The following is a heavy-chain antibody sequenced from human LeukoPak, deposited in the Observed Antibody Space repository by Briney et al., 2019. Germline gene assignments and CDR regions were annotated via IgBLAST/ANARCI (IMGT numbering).Heavy chain of an antibody. D-gene: IGHD3-3*01. V-gene: IGHV1-69*13. CDR1: GGTFSSYA. Sequence: SVKVSCKASGGTFSSYAISWVPQAPVQGLERMGGIIPIFGTANYAQKFQGRVTITADESTSTAYMELSSLRSEDTAVYYCARSTRGVVIVPDYYYMDVWGKGTTVTVSS. CDR3: ARSTRGVVIVPDYYYMDV. J-gene: IGHJ6*03. CDR2: IIPIFGTA.